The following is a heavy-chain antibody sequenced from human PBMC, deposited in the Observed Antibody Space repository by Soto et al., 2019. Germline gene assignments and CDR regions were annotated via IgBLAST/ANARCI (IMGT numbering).Heavy chain of an antibody. V-gene: IGHV1-8*01. CDR3: ARETYYYGSGSYSRSNYYYYGMDV. D-gene: IGHD3-10*01. Sequence: GASVKVSCKASGYSFTNYDIHWVRQAAGLGLEWMGWMNPGNNQTVYTQKFRGRVTVTRDTSTSTAYMELSSLRSEDTAVYYCARETYYYGSGSYSRSNYYYYGMDVWGQGTTVTVSS. CDR1: GYSFTNYD. CDR2: MNPGNNQT. J-gene: IGHJ6*02.